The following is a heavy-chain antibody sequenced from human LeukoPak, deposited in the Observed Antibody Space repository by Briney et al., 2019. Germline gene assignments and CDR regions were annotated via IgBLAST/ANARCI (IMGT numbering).Heavy chain of an antibody. CDR2: ISGSGGST. CDR1: GFTFSNYA. D-gene: IGHD3-10*01. V-gene: IGHV3-23*01. J-gene: IGHJ4*02. CDR3: AKDAGITVVRGVIYYFDY. Sequence: GGPLRLSCAASGFTFSNYAMNWVRQAPGKGLEWVSAISGSGGSTYYADSVKGRITISRDNSKNTLYLQMNSLRAEDTAVYYCAKDAGITVVRGVIYYFDYWGQGALVTVSS.